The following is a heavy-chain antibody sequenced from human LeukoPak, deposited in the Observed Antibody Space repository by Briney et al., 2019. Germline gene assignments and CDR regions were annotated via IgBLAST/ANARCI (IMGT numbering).Heavy chain of an antibody. D-gene: IGHD6-13*01. CDR3: ARGGKTGYSSSWYVFDY. CDR1: GYTFTSYY. CDR2: INPTGGST. J-gene: IGHJ4*02. Sequence: ASVKVSCKASGYTFTSYYMHWVRQAPGEGLEWMGIINPTGGSTSYAQKFQGRVTMTRDMSTSTVYMEMSRLRSEDTAVYYCARGGKTGYSSSWYVFDYWGQGTLVTVPS. V-gene: IGHV1-46*01.